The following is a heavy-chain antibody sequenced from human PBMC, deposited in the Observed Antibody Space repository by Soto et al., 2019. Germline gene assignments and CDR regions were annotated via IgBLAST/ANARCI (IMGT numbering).Heavy chain of an antibody. CDR2: IIPIFGTA. J-gene: IGHJ6*02. CDR1: VGTFSSYA. Sequence: SVKVSCKASVGTFSSYAISWVRQAPGQGLEWMGGIIPIFGTANYAQKFQGRVTITADESTSTAYMELSSLRSEDTAVYYCARVGRYCSGGSCYGYYYGMEVWGQGTTVTVSS. CDR3: ARVGRYCSGGSCYGYYYGMEV. V-gene: IGHV1-69*13. D-gene: IGHD2-15*01.